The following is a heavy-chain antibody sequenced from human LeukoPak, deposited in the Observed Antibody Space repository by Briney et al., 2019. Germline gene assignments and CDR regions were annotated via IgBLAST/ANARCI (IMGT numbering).Heavy chain of an antibody. Sequence: SVKVSCKASGGTFSSYAISWVRQAPGQGLEWMGRIIPILGIANYAQKFQGRVTITADKSTSTAYMELSSLRSEDTAVYYCARDLRGLSSSWETTYFDYWGQGTLVTVSS. CDR1: GGTFSSYA. D-gene: IGHD6-13*01. V-gene: IGHV1-69*04. J-gene: IGHJ4*02. CDR2: IIPILGIA. CDR3: ARDLRGLSSSWETTYFDY.